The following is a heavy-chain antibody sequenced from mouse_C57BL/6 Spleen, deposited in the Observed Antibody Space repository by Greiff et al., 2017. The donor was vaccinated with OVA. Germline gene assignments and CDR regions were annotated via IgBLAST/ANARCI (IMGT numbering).Heavy chain of an antibody. CDR1: GYTFTSYG. CDR3: ARLGYDYDGGFAY. Sequence: VKLMESGAELARPGASVKLSCKASGYTFTSYGISWVKQRTGQGLEWIGEIYPRSGNTSYNEKFKGKATLTADKSSSTAYMELRSLTSEDSAVYFCARLGYDYDGGFAYWGQGTLVTVSA. D-gene: IGHD2-4*01. J-gene: IGHJ3*01. CDR2: IYPRSGNT. V-gene: IGHV1-81*01.